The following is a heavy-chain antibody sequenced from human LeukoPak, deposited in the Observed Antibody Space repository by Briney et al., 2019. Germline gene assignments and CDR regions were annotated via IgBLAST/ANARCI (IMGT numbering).Heavy chain of an antibody. V-gene: IGHV1-18*01. J-gene: IGHJ4*02. CDR3: ARAPLTLWFGQNSDY. CDR1: GYTFTSYG. Sequence: GASVKVSCKASGYTFTSYGISWVRQAPGQGLEWMGWISAYNGNTNYAQKLQGRVTMTTDTSTSTAYMELRSLRSDDTAVYYCARAPLTLWFGQNSDYLGQGTLVTGS. D-gene: IGHD3-10*01. CDR2: ISAYNGNT.